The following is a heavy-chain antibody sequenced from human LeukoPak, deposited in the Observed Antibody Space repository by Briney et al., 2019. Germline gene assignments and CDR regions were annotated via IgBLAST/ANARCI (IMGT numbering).Heavy chain of an antibody. CDR3: AREYQVTARFDP. Sequence: QPGGSLRLSCAASGFTFSSYWMHWLRQAPGKGLVWVSRINSDGSSITYADSVKGRFTISRDNAKNTLYLQINSLRAEDTAVYYCAREYQVTARFDPWGQGTLVTVSS. D-gene: IGHD5-18*01. J-gene: IGHJ5*02. CDR1: GFTFSSYW. V-gene: IGHV3-74*01. CDR2: INSDGSSI.